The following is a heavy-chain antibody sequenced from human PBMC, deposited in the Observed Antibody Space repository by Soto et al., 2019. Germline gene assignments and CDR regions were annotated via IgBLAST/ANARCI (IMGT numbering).Heavy chain of an antibody. Sequence: EGQLLESGGGLVQPGGSLRLSCAASGFKFGSYAMTWVRQAAGTGLEWLSSISSDGGRTFYADSLTGRFTISRDNSKNSLYLQINSLRAEDTGVYFCLRTWFDPWGQGTQVIVSS. CDR1: GFKFGSYA. D-gene: IGHD1-7*01. J-gene: IGHJ5*02. V-gene: IGHV3-23*01. CDR2: ISSDGGRT. CDR3: LRTWFDP.